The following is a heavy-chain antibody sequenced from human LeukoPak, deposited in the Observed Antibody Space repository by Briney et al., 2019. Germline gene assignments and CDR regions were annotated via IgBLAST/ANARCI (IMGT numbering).Heavy chain of an antibody. V-gene: IGHV3-48*04. CDR3: ARPTTVAKGAFDI. J-gene: IGHJ3*02. D-gene: IGHD4-23*01. CDR2: ITSSSSNI. CDR1: GFTFSSYS. Sequence: GGSLRLSCVASGFTFSSYSINWVRQAPGKGLEWLSYITSSSSNIYYADSVKGRFTISRDNAKNSLYLQMNSLRAEDTAVYYCARPTTVAKGAFDIWGQGTMVTVSS.